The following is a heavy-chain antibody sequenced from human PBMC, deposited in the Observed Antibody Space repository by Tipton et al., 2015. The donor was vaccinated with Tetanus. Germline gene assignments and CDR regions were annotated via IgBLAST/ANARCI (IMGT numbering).Heavy chain of an antibody. Sequence: SLRLSCVVSGFTFSNYKMNWVRQAPGKGLEWVSSISSRGETTYYADSVKGRFTISRDNSKNTVFLQMNSQTVEDTATYYCAKGMEAFDVWGQGTTVTVS. CDR2: ISSRGETT. CDR3: AKGMEAFDV. J-gene: IGHJ3*01. V-gene: IGHV3-23*01. CDR1: GFTFSNYK. D-gene: IGHD1-1*01.